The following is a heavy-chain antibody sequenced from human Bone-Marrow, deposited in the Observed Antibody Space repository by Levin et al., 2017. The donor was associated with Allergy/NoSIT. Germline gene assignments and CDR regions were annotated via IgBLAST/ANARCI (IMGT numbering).Heavy chain of an antibody. V-gene: IGHV1-8*01. J-gene: IGHJ5*02. CDR2: MNPNSGNA. CDR3: ATLGYCSTPTCSPKWFDP. D-gene: IGHD2-2*01. Sequence: AASVKVSCKASGYNFLTYDINWVRQAPGQGLEWMGWMNPNSGNAGFAQKFQGRVTMTRDTSITTAYMELSGLRSDDTAVYYCATLGYCSTPTCSPKWFDPWGQGTLVTVSS. CDR1: GYNFLTYD.